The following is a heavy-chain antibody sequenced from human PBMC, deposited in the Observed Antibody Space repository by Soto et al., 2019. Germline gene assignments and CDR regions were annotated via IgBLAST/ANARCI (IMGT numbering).Heavy chain of an antibody. V-gene: IGHV3-33*08. J-gene: IGHJ6*02. CDR2: IWYDGTEK. Sequence: GGSLRLSCAASGFTFSSYGMHWVRRAPGKGLEWVAVIWYDGTEKHYADSVKGRFTISRDNSKNTLYLQMNSLRADDTAVYYCAGRIAVAGTNYYGMDVWGQGTTVTVSS. CDR1: GFTFSSYG. D-gene: IGHD6-19*01. CDR3: AGRIAVAGTNYYGMDV.